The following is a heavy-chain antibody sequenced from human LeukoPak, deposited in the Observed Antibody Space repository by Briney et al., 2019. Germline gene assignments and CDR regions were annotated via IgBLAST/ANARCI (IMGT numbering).Heavy chain of an antibody. Sequence: ASVKLSCKVSGYTLTELSMHWVRQAPGKGLVWMGGFDPEDGETIYAQKFQGRVTMTEDTSTDTAYMELSSLRSEDTAVYYCATWGRSGSYYPFDYWGQGTLVTVSS. CDR2: FDPEDGET. J-gene: IGHJ4*02. CDR3: ATWGRSGSYYPFDY. V-gene: IGHV1-24*01. CDR1: GYTLTELS. D-gene: IGHD1-26*01.